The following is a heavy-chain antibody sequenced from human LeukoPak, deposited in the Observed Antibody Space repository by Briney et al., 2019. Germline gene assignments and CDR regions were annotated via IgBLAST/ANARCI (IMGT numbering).Heavy chain of an antibody. Sequence: SVKVSCKASGGTFSSYAISWVRQAPGQGLEWMGGIISIFGTANYAQKFQGRVTITTDESTSTAYMELSSLRSEDTAVYYCARVLDGSGSYYLSFDIWGQGTMVTVSS. V-gene: IGHV1-69*05. CDR3: ARVLDGSGSYYLSFDI. CDR2: IISIFGTA. J-gene: IGHJ3*02. CDR1: GGTFSSYA. D-gene: IGHD3-10*01.